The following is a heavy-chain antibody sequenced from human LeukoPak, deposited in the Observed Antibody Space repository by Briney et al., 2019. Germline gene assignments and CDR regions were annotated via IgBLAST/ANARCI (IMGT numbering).Heavy chain of an antibody. Sequence: SETLSLTCTVSGGSISSSNYYWGWIRQPPGKGLEWIGNIFYSGSTYYSPSVKSRVTISLDTSRNQFSLKLNSVTAADTAVYYCAKSNGYGLVGIWGQGTMVTVSS. D-gene: IGHD3-10*01. CDR1: GGSISSSNYY. J-gene: IGHJ3*02. CDR2: IFYSGST. CDR3: AKSNGYGLVGI. V-gene: IGHV4-39*07.